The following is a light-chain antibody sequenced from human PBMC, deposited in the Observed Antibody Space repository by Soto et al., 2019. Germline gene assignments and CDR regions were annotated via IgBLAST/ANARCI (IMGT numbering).Light chain of an antibody. CDR1: QSITKW. J-gene: IGKJ1*01. CDR2: DAS. V-gene: IGKV1-5*01. CDR3: QQYNSYSEA. Sequence: DIQMTQSPSTLSASVGDRVTITCRASQSITKWLAWHQQKPGKAPKLLIYDASSLEIGVPSRFSASGSGTEFTLTISGLQPDDFATYYCQQYNSYSEAFGQGTKVDIK.